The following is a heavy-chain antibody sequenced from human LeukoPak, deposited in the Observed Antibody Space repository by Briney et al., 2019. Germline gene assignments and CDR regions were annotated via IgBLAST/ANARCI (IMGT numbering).Heavy chain of an antibody. Sequence: GGSLRLSCAASGFTVSSNYMSWVRQAPGKGLEWVSVIYSGGSTYYADSVKGRFTISRDNSKNTLYLQMNSLRAEDTAVYYCARAGGSTVSHSDYWGQGTLVTVSS. CDR1: GFTVSSNY. V-gene: IGHV3-53*01. CDR3: ARAGGSTVSHSDY. J-gene: IGHJ4*02. CDR2: IYSGGST. D-gene: IGHD4-17*01.